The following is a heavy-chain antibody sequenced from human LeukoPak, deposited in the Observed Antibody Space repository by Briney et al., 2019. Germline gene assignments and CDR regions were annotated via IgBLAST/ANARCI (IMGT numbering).Heavy chain of an antibody. V-gene: IGHV3-33*01. Sequence: GGSLRLSCAASGFTFSSYGMHWVRQAPGKGLEWVAVIWYDGSNKYYADSVKGRFTISRDNSKNTLYLQMNSLRAEDTAVYHCARTYYDFWSGYPHGAFDIWGQGTMVTVSS. CDR2: IWYDGSNK. CDR3: ARTYYDFWSGYPHGAFDI. CDR1: GFTFSSYG. D-gene: IGHD3-3*01. J-gene: IGHJ3*02.